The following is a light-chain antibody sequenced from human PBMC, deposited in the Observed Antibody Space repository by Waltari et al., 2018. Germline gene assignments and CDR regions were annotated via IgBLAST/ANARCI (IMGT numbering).Light chain of an antibody. V-gene: IGKV1-12*01. CDR2: KAS. Sequence: DIQMTQSPSSLSASVGDTVTITCRASQSISSWLDWYQQKPGKAPKLLIYKASSLQSGVPSRFSGSGSGTEFTLTISSLQPEDFATYYCLQYSSSPPMFGQGTKVEIK. CDR3: LQYSSSPPM. J-gene: IGKJ1*01. CDR1: QSISSW.